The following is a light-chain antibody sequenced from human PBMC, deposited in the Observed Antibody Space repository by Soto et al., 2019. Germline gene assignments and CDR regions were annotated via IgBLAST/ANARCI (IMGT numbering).Light chain of an antibody. J-gene: IGLJ2*01. CDR3: AAWDDSLTGPV. Sequence: QSVLTQPPSVSGTPGQRVTISCSGSSSNLGSNTVNWYQQLPGTAPQLLMSNDVHRPSGVSDRFSGSKSGTSASLDISGLQSEDEAAYFCAAWDDSLTGPVFGGGTQLTVL. CDR1: SSNLGSNT. V-gene: IGLV1-44*01. CDR2: NDV.